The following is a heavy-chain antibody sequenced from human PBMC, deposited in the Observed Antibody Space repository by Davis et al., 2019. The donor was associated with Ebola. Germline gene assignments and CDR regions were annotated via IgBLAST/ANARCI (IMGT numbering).Heavy chain of an antibody. D-gene: IGHD3-16*02. V-gene: IGHV3-7*01. CDR3: ARLRDYIWGSYRPYYFDY. Sequence: PGGSLRLSCAASGFTFSSYWMSWVRQAPGKGLEWVANIKQDGSEKYYVDSVKGRFTISRDNAKNSLYLQMNSLRAEDTAVYYCARLRDYIWGSYRPYYFDYWGQGTLVTVSS. CDR2: IKQDGSEK. J-gene: IGHJ4*02. CDR1: GFTFSSYW.